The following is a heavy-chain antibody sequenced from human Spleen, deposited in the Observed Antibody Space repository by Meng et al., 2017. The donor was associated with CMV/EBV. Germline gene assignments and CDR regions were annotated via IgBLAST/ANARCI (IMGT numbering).Heavy chain of an antibody. CDR1: GYTFTGYY. Sequence: ASVKVSCKASGYTFTGYYLHWVRQAPGQGLEWMAWINPNSGDTHFAQKLQGRVTMTTDTSTSTAYMELRSLRSDDTAVYYCARVNIVVVIAAYWYFDLWGRGTLVTVSS. CDR2: INPNSGDT. V-gene: IGHV1-2*02. CDR3: ARVNIVVVIAAYWYFDL. D-gene: IGHD2-21*01. J-gene: IGHJ2*01.